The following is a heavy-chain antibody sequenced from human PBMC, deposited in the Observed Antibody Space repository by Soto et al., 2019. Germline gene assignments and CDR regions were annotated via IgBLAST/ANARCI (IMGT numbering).Heavy chain of an antibody. V-gene: IGHV3-21*01. D-gene: IGHD3-22*01. J-gene: IGHJ4*02. CDR3: ARSYYDTSGSYYPLDY. CDR2: ISSSGTYI. Sequence: PGGSLRLACAASGFTFSTYTMNWVRQAPGKGLEWVSCISSSGTYIYYADSVKGRFTISRDNAKNSLYLQVNSLRAEDTAVYYCARSYYDTSGSYYPLDYWGQGTLVTVSS. CDR1: GFTFSTYT.